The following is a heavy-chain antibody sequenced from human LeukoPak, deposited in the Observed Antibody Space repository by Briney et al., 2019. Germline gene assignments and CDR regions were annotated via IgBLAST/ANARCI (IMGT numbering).Heavy chain of an antibody. CDR2: ITSSGGTI. CDR3: ASRPPPSRGPYDY. J-gene: IGHJ4*02. V-gene: IGHV3-48*03. CDR1: GFTFSNYE. Sequence: PGGSLRLSCAASGFTFSNYEMNWVRQAPGKGLGWVSYITSSGGTIYYADSVKGRFTISRDNAKNSLYLQMQSPRAEDTAVYYCASRPPPSRGPYDYWGQGTLVTVSS. D-gene: IGHD3-10*01.